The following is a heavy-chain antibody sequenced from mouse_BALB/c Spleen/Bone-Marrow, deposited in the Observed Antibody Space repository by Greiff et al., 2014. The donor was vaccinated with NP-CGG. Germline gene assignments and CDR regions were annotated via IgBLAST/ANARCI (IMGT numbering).Heavy chain of an antibody. V-gene: IGHV5-9-3*01. J-gene: IGHJ1*01. CDR2: ISSGGSYT. Sequence: EVQVVESGGGLVKPGGSLKPSCAASGFTFSSYAMSWVRQTPEKRLEWVATISSGGSYTYYPDSVKGRFTISRDNAKNTLYLQMSSLRSEDTAMYYCARRDYGYFDVWGAGTTVTVSS. CDR3: ARRDYGYFDV. CDR1: GFTFSSYA.